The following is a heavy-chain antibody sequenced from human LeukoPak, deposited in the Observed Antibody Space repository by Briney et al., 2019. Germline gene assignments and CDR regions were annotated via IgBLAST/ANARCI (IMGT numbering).Heavy chain of an antibody. J-gene: IGHJ4*02. D-gene: IGHD3-22*01. V-gene: IGHV4-59*08. CDR2: SYYSGST. CDR1: SGSIGSYY. Sequence: SETLSLTCSVSSGSIGSYYWSWIRQPPGKGLEWIGYSYYSGSTNYNPSLKSRVTISLDTSKNQFSLKLRSVTAADTAVYYCSRHPETYYDSTVDYWGQGTLVTVSS. CDR3: SRHPETYYDSTVDY.